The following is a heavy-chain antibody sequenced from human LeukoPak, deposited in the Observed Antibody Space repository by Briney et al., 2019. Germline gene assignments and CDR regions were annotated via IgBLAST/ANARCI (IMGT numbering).Heavy chain of an antibody. CDR1: GFTLSSYW. CDR3: ARDSDGSPDY. V-gene: IGHV3-7*03. D-gene: IGHD5-24*01. CDR2: INYDGSDK. Sequence: GGSLRLSCAASGFTLSSYWMAWVRQVPGKGPEWVANINYDGSDKNHVDSVKGRFTISRDNARNSLYLHMNSLRAEDTAMYYCARDSDGSPDYWGQGTLVTVSS. J-gene: IGHJ4*02.